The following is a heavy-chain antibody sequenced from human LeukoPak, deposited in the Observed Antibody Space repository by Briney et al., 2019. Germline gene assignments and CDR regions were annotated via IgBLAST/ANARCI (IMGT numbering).Heavy chain of an antibody. CDR2: IGSGSSNI. J-gene: IGHJ4*02. V-gene: IGHV3-48*04. CDR1: GFTFSSYS. CDR3: ARGRDLFDS. Sequence: GGSLRLSCAASGFTFSSYSMNWVRQAPGKGLEWVSYIGSGSSNIYYADSVKGRFTVSRDNAKNSLSLQMNSLRAEDTAVYYCARGRDLFDSWGQGTLVIVSS.